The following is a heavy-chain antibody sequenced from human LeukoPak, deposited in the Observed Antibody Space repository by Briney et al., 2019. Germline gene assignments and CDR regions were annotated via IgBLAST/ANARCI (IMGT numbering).Heavy chain of an antibody. CDR3: ARVDYGSGSYFDY. CDR1: GFTVSSNY. CDR2: IYSGGST. D-gene: IGHD3-10*01. J-gene: IGHJ4*02. V-gene: IGHV3-53*01. Sequence: PGGSLRLSCAASGFTVSSNYMSWARRAPGKGLEWVSVIYSGGSTDYADSVKGRFAISRDNSKNMLYLQLNSLRAEDTAVYYCARVDYGSGSYFDYWGQGTLVTVSS.